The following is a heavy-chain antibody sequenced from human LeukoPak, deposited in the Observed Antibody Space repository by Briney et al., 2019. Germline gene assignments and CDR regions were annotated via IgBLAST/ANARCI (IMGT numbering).Heavy chain of an antibody. J-gene: IGHJ6*04. CDR2: IIAIFGTA. Sequence: SVKVSCKASGGTFSSYAISWVRQAPGQGLEWMGGIIAIFGTANYAQKFQGRVTITADKSTSTAYMELSSLRSKDTAVYYCAREGGDVRTTYYYYGMDVWGKGTTVTVSS. D-gene: IGHD4-11*01. CDR1: GGTFSSYA. CDR3: AREGGDVRTTYYYYGMDV. V-gene: IGHV1-69*06.